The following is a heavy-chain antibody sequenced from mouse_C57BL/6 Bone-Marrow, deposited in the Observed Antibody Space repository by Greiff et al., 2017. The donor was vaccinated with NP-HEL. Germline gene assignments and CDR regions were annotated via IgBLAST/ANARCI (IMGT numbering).Heavy chain of an antibody. CDR1: GYSITSDY. J-gene: IGHJ3*01. Sequence: EVKVEESGPGLAKPSQTLSLSCSVSGYSITSDYWNWIRKFPGNKLEYMGYISYSGSTYYNPSIKSRISITRDTSKNQYYLQLNSVTTEDTATYYCARSDDYDAAWFAYWGQVTLVTVSA. CDR2: ISYSGST. D-gene: IGHD2-4*01. V-gene: IGHV3-8*01. CDR3: ARSDDYDAAWFAY.